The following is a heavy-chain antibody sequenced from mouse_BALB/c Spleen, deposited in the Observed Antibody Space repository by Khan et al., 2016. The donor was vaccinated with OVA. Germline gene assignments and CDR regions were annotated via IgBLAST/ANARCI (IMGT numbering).Heavy chain of an antibody. J-gene: IGHJ3*01. Sequence: EVKLLESGGGLVQPGGSLKLSCAASGFDFSRYWMSWVRQAPGKGLGWIGEINPDSSTINYTPSLKDKFIISRDNAKNTLYLQMSKVRSEDTALYYCARPYRYDGRAWFAYWGQGTLVTVSA. CDR1: GFDFSRYW. CDR3: ARPYRYDGRAWFAY. CDR2: INPDSSTI. D-gene: IGHD2-14*01. V-gene: IGHV4-1*02.